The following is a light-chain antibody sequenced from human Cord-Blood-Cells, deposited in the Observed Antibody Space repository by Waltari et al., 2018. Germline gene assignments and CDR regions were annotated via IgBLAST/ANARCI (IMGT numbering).Light chain of an antibody. V-gene: IGLV2-14*01. CDR2: DVS. CDR3: SSYTSSSTLV. J-gene: IGLJ3*02. CDR1: NSDVGGYNY. Sequence: QSALTQPAPVSGSPGQSITIPCTGTNSDVGGYNYVSRYQQHPGKAPKLMIYDVSKRPSGVSNRFSGSKSGNTASLTISGLQAEDEADYYCSSYTSSSTLVFGGGTKLTVL.